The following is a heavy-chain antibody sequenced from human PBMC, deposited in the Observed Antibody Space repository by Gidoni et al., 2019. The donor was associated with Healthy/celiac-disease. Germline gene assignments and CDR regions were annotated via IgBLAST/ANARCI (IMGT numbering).Heavy chain of an antibody. CDR1: GFTFSSYG. CDR2: ISYDGSNK. CDR3: ANGHFDGSGYTFDY. J-gene: IGHJ4*02. V-gene: IGHV3-30*18. D-gene: IGHD3-22*01. Sequence: QVQLVAPGGGVVQSGRSLRLPCAVAGFTFSSYGRHWVRQAQGKGLEWVAVISYDGSNKYYADSVKGRFTISRDNSKNTLYLQMNSLRAEDTAVYYCANGHFDGSGYTFDYWGQGTLVTVSS.